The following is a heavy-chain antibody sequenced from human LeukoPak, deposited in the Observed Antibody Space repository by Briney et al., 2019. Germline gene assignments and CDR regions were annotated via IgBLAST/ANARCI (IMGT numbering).Heavy chain of an antibody. CDR2: INHSGST. Sequence: PSETLSLTCAVYGGSFSGYYWSWIRQPPGKGLEWIGEINHSGSTNYNPSLKSRVTISVDTSKNQFSLKLSSVTAADTAVYYCARMAAGIAGAGPYWGQGTLVTVSS. D-gene: IGHD6-13*01. J-gene: IGHJ4*02. V-gene: IGHV4-34*01. CDR1: GGSFSGYY. CDR3: ARMAAGIAGAGPY.